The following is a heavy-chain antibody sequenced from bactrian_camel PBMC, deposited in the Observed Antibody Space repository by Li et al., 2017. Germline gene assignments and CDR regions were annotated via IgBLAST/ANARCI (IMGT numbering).Heavy chain of an antibody. CDR3: AADWCPDLTGTREGDYDLVPRF. J-gene: IGHJ4*01. V-gene: IGHV3S55*01. Sequence: HVQLVESGGGSVQAGGSLSLSCVASGDTYADYCAAWHRQGPGKEREGVAVFIEGPGVTRYADSVRGRFTVSRDVAKNTIYLQMNSLKPEDTAMYYCAADWCPDLTGTREGDYDLVPRFRGQGTQVTVS. D-gene: IGHD4*01. CDR2: FIEGPGVT. CDR1: GDTYADYC.